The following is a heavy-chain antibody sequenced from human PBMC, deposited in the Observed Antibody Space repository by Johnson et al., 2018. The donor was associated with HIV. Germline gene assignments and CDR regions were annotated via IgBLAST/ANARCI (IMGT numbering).Heavy chain of an antibody. Sequence: QVQLVESGGGVVQPGRSLRLSCAASGFTFSSYDMHWVRQAPGKGMDWVAFISYDGSNKYYADSVKGRFTISRDNSKNTLYLQMNSLSAEDTAVYYCAREPGIAVAGTDAFDIWGQGTMVTVSS. D-gene: IGHD6-19*01. CDR1: GFTFSSYD. CDR2: ISYDGSNK. J-gene: IGHJ3*02. CDR3: AREPGIAVAGTDAFDI. V-gene: IGHV3-30*19.